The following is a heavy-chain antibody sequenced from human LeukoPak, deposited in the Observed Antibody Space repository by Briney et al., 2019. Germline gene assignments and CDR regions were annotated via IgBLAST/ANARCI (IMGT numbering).Heavy chain of an antibody. Sequence: PSQTLSLTCTVSGGSISSGDYYWSWIRQPPGKGLEWIGYIYYSGSTYYNPPLKSRVTISVDTSKNQFSLKLSSVTAADTAVYYCAKDVGKWESLHYFDYWGQGTLVTVSS. CDR1: GGSISSGDYY. CDR3: AKDVGKWESLHYFDY. J-gene: IGHJ4*02. V-gene: IGHV4-30-4*01. D-gene: IGHD1-26*01. CDR2: IYYSGST.